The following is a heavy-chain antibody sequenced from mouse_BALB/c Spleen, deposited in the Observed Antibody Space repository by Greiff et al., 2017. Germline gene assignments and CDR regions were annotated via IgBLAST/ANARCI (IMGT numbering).Heavy chain of an antibody. D-gene: IGHD1-1*01. J-gene: IGHJ3*01. CDR2: IDPENGDT. V-gene: IGHV14-4*02. CDR1: GFNIKDYY. CDR3: TSYYYGRVAWFAY. Sequence: EVMLVESGAELVRSGASVKLSCTASGFNIKDYYMHWVKQRPEQGLEWIGWIDPENGDTEYAPKFQGKATMTADTSSNTAYLQLSSLTSEDTAVYYCTSYYYGRVAWFAYWGQGTLVTVSA.